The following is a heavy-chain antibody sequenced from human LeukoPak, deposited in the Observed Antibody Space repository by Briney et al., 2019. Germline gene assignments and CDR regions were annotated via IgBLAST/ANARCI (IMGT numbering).Heavy chain of an antibody. CDR1: GGSISSYY. D-gene: IGHD3-22*01. J-gene: IGHJ4*02. Sequence: PSETLSLTCAVSGGSISSYYWSWTRQPPGKGLEWIGYIYYSGYTSYNPSLKSRVTISVDTSKNQFSLKLSSVTAADTAVYYCAGHDGSGYSFFDCWGQGTLVTVSS. CDR3: AGHDGSGYSFFDC. CDR2: IYYSGYT. V-gene: IGHV4-59*08.